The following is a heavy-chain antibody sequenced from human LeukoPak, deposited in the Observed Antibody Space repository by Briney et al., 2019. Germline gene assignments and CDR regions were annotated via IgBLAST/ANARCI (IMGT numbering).Heavy chain of an antibody. CDR1: GGSINSYY. D-gene: IGHD2/OR15-2a*01. CDR2: IYYTGST. Sequence: PSETLSLTCTVSGGSINSYYWSWIRQPPGKGLEWIGYIYYTGSTNYNPSLKSRVTISVDTSKNQFSLKLSSVTAADTAVYYCARLTVPPYYFDYWGQGTLVTVSS. CDR3: ARLTVPPYYFDY. V-gene: IGHV4-59*08. J-gene: IGHJ4*02.